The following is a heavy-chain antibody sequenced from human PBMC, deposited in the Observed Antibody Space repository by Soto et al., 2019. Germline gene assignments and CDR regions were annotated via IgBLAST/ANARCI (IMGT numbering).Heavy chain of an antibody. Sequence: LRLSCAASGFVFSSYAMSWVRQAPGKGLEWVSSIGVSGGNTYYADSVKGRFTISRDNSKNTLFLQMNNVRAEDTAVYFCARCGTLWYRTNWFDPWGLGTLVTVSS. CDR3: ARCGTLWYRTNWFDP. V-gene: IGHV3-23*01. D-gene: IGHD1-26*01. CDR2: IGVSGGNT. CDR1: GFVFSSYA. J-gene: IGHJ5*02.